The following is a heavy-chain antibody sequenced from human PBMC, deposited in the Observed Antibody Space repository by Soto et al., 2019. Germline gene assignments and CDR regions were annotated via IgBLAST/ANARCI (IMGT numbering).Heavy chain of an antibody. CDR3: AKDLGYTSSAGDY. CDR2: ISGSGDST. Sequence: EVHLLESGGGLVQPGGSLRLSCAASGFTFSNYAMSWVRQAPGQGLEWVSDISGSGDSTYYADSVKGRFTISRDNSKNTLYLQMNSLRAEATAIYYCAKDLGYTSSAGDYWGQGTLVTVSS. CDR1: GFTFSNYA. V-gene: IGHV3-23*01. D-gene: IGHD6-13*01. J-gene: IGHJ4*02.